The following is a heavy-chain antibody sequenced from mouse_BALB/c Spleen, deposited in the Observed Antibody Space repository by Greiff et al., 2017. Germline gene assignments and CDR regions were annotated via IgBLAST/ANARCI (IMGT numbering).Heavy chain of an antibody. CDR1: GFTFSDYG. D-gene: IGHD2-1*01. CDR2: ISNLAYSI. V-gene: IGHV5-15*02. CDR3: AREGGNYEDYFDY. J-gene: IGHJ2*01. Sequence: EVQLVESGGGLVQPGGSRKLSCAASGFTFSDYGMAWVRQAPGKGPEWVAFISNLAYSIYYADTVTGRFTISRENAKNTLYLEMSSLRSEDTAMYYCAREGGNYEDYFDYWGQGTTLTVSS.